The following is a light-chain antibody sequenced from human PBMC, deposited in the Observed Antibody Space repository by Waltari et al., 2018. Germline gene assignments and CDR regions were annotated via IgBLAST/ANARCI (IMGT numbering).Light chain of an antibody. V-gene: IGKV3-15*01. CDR2: DAS. CDR3: QQYNNWPGT. CDR1: QSVSST. J-gene: IGKJ1*01. Sequence: EMLMTQFPATLSVSPGERATLSCRASQSVSSTLACYQQRPGQAPRRLIYDASTRATGIPDRFSGSGSGTDFTLTISSLQYEDFAVYYCQQYNNWPGTFGRGTKVEIK.